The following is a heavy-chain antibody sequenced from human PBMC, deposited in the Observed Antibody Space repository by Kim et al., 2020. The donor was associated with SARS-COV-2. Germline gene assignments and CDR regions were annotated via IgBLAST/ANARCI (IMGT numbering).Heavy chain of an antibody. D-gene: IGHD3-10*01. CDR3: TRDPTPTMVRGVRNDP. V-gene: IGHV3-73*01. J-gene: IGHJ5*02. Sequence: SVKGRFTISRDDSKNTAYLQMNSLKTEDTAVYYCTRDPTPTMVRGVRNDPWGQGTLVTVSS.